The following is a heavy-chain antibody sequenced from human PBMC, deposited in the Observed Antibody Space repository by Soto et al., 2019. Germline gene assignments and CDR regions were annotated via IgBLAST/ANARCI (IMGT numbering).Heavy chain of an antibody. D-gene: IGHD3-22*01. CDR2: IYPSDSDT. V-gene: IGHV5-51*01. Sequence: GESLKISCKGSGYSFTNYWVGWVRQMPGQGLEWMGIIYPSDSDTTYSPSFQGQVTISADKSISTAYLQWSSLKASDTAIYYCVRQAFTTPYYWGQGTLVTVSS. CDR3: VRQAFTTPYY. J-gene: IGHJ4*02. CDR1: GYSFTNYW.